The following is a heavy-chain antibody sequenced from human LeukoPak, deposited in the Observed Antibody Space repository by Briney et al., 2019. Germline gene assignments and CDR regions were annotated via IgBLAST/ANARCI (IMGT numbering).Heavy chain of an antibody. D-gene: IGHD4-23*01. J-gene: IGHJ4*02. CDR2: ISGSGGST. CDR3: ASSRSTVVTDSFDY. V-gene: IGHV3-23*01. CDR1: RFTFSSYA. Sequence: GGSLRLSCAPSRFTFSSYAMSWVRQAPGKGLEWVSAISGSGGSTYYADSVKGRFTISRDNSKNTLYLQMNSLRAEDTAVYYCASSRSTVVTDSFDYWGQGTLVTVSS.